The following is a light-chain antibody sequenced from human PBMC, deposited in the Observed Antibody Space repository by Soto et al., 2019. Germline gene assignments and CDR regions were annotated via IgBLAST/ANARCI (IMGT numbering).Light chain of an antibody. CDR3: QQRSNWPRT. J-gene: IGKJ1*01. CDR2: GAS. V-gene: IGKV3-11*01. CDR1: QSVSSN. Sequence: EIVLTQSPGTLSLSPGERYTLSCRASQSVSSNLAWYQQKPGQAPRLLIYGASTRATGIPARFSGSGSGTDFTLTISSLEPEDFAVYYCQQRSNWPRTVGQGTKVEIK.